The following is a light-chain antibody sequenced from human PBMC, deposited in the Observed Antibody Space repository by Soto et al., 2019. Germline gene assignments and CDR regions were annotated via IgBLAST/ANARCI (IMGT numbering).Light chain of an antibody. CDR2: EVN. Sequence: QSALTQPPSASGSPGQSVTISCTGTSSDVGAYNFVSWYRQHPGKAPELLIYEVNKRPSGVPDRVSGSKSGNTASLTVSGLHSEDEADYYCSSYAGSGILIFGGGTKVTVL. J-gene: IGLJ2*01. CDR1: SSDVGAYNF. CDR3: SSYAGSGILI. V-gene: IGLV2-8*01.